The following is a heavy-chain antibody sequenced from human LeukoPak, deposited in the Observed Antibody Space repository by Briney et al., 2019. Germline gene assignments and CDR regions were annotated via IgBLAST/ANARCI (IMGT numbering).Heavy chain of an antibody. CDR1: GYTFTSYG. V-gene: IGHV1-18*01. D-gene: IGHD2-15*01. CDR3: ARDTCSGGSCYYGMDV. CDR2: ISAYNGNT. Sequence: ASVKVSCKASGYTFTSYGISWVRQAPGQGLEWMGWISAYNGNTNYAQKFQGWVTMTRDTSISTAYMELSRLRSDDTAVYYCARDTCSGGSCYYGMDVWGQGTTVTVSS. J-gene: IGHJ6*02.